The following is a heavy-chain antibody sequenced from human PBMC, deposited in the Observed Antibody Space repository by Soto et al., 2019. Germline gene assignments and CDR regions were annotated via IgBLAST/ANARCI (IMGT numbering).Heavy chain of an antibody. CDR3: VRVARGTGITCWFDP. CDR1: GGSISSSSYY. V-gene: IGHV4-39*01. CDR2: IYYSGST. J-gene: IGHJ5*02. Sequence: QLQLQESGPGLVKPSETLSLTCTVSGGSISSSSYYWGWIRQPPGKGLEWIGSIYYSGSTYYNPSLKSRVTISVDTSKNQLSLKLSSVTAADTAVYYCVRVARGTGITCWFDPWGQGTLVTVSS. D-gene: IGHD1-7*01.